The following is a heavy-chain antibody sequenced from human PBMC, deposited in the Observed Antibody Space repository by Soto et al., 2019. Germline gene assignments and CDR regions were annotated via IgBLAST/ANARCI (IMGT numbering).Heavy chain of an antibody. CDR1: GFTFSSYA. CDR3: AKDQWLVPVY. J-gene: IGHJ4*02. CDR2: ISGSGGST. V-gene: IGHV3-23*01. D-gene: IGHD6-19*01. Sequence: GGSLRLSCAASGFTFSSYAMSWVRQAPGKGLEWVSAISGSGGSTYYADSVKGRFTISRDNSKNTLYLRMNGLRAEDTAVYYCAKDQWLVPVYWGQGTLVTVSS.